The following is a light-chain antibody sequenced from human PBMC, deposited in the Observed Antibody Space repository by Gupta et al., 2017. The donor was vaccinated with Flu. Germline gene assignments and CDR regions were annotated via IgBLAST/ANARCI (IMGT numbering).Light chain of an antibody. CDR1: QSFKTW. CDR2: KAS. V-gene: IGKV1-5*03. J-gene: IGKJ1*01. CDR3: HQYATFSWT. Sequence: DIHMTQSPSTLPASVGDRVTIACRASQSFKTWLAWYQQKPGQAPKLLIYKASTLESGVPTRFSGSESGTEFTLTISSLQPDDFATYYCHQYATFSWTFGQGTKVEVK.